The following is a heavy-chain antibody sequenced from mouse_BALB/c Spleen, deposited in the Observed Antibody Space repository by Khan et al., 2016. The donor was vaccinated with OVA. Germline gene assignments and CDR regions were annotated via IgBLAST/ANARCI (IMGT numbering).Heavy chain of an antibody. Sequence: QVQLQQPGAELVKPGASVKLSCKASGYTFTSYWMHWVKLRPGQGFEWIGEINPTNGDTKYNEKFKRKATLTVDKSSTTDYMQLSSLTSEDSAVYYCTIGNYPYYFMDYWGQGTSVTVSS. CDR1: GYTFTSYW. J-gene: IGHJ4*01. V-gene: IGHV1S81*02. CDR3: TIGNYPYYFMDY. CDR2: INPTNGDT. D-gene: IGHD2-1*01.